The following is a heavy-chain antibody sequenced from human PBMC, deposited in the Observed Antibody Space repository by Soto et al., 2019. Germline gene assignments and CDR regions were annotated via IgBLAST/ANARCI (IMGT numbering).Heavy chain of an antibody. CDR3: AKDHYSGGYGPYYYYGMDV. D-gene: IGHD1-26*01. V-gene: IGHV3-30*18. CDR2: ISYDGSNK. CDR1: GFTFSSYG. J-gene: IGHJ6*02. Sequence: QVQLVESGGGVVQPGRSLRLSCAASGFTFSSYGMHWVRQAPGKGLEWVAVISYDGSNKYYADSVKGRFTISRDNSKNTLYLQMNSLRADDTAVYYCAKDHYSGGYGPYYYYGMDVWGQGTTVTVSS.